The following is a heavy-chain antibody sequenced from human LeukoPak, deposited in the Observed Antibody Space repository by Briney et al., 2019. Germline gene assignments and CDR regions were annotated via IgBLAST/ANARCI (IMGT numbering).Heavy chain of an antibody. Sequence: ASVKVSCKVSGYTFTGYYMHWVRQAPGQGLEWMGWINPNSGGTNYAQKFQGRVTMTRDTSISTAYMELSRLRSDDTAVYYCATSARAGWYGAFDIWGQGTMVTVSS. D-gene: IGHD6-19*01. J-gene: IGHJ3*02. CDR3: ATSARAGWYGAFDI. CDR2: INPNSGGT. V-gene: IGHV1-2*02. CDR1: GYTFTGYY.